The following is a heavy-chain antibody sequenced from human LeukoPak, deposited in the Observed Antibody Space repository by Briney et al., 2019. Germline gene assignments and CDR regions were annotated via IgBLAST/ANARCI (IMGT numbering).Heavy chain of an antibody. CDR3: ARETEGIFGVVTYPLDY. Sequence: ASVKVSCKASGYTFTSYDINWVRQATGQGLEWMGWMNPNSGNTGYAQKFQGRVTITRNTSISTAYMELSSLRSEDTALYYCARETEGIFGVVTYPLDYWGQGTLVTVSS. CDR2: MNPNSGNT. D-gene: IGHD3-3*01. J-gene: IGHJ4*02. CDR1: GYTFTSYD. V-gene: IGHV1-8*03.